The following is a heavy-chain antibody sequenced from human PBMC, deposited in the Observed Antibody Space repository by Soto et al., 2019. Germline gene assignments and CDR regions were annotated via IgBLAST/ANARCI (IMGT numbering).Heavy chain of an antibody. Sequence: ASVKVSCKASGYTFTGYYIHWVRQAPGQRLEWMGWINPNSGDTNFAQRFQGRVTMTTDTSINTAYMELSRLRSDDTAVYYCARDYSGSDYWFDPWGQGTLVTVSS. CDR2: INPNSGDT. V-gene: IGHV1-2*02. D-gene: IGHD3-10*01. J-gene: IGHJ5*02. CDR1: GYTFTGYY. CDR3: ARDYSGSDYWFDP.